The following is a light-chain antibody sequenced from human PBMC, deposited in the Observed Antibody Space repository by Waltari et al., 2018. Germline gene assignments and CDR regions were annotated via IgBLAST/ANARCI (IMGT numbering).Light chain of an antibody. J-gene: IGLJ3*02. CDR2: YVS. Sequence: QSALTQPASVSGSPGQSITTPCTGTRSDGCGHNYVSWYPQHPGKAPKLMIYYVSNRPSGLSTRFSGSKSGNTASLTISGLQAEDEADYYCSSYTSSNTWVFGGGTKLTVL. CDR3: SSYTSSNTWV. V-gene: IGLV2-14*03. CDR1: RSDGCGHNY.